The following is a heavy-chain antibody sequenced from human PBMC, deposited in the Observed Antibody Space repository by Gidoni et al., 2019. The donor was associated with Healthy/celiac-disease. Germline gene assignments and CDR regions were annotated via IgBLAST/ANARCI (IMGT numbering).Heavy chain of an antibody. CDR1: GFTFSSYS. Sequence: EVQLVESGGGLVKPGGSLRLSCAASGFTFSSYSMNWARQAPGKGLEWVSSISSSSSYIYYADSVKGRFTISRDNAKNSLYLQMNSLRAEDTAVYYCARDCSSTSCYTGENWGQGTLVTVSS. D-gene: IGHD2-2*02. V-gene: IGHV3-21*01. CDR3: ARDCSSTSCYTGEN. J-gene: IGHJ4*02. CDR2: ISSSSSYI.